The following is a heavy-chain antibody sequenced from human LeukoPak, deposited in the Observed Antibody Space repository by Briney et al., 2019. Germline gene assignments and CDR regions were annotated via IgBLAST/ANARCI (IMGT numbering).Heavy chain of an antibody. CDR3: AGEDARSPKLDY. CDR2: IYYSGST. Sequence: SETLSLTCTVSGGSISSGGYYWSWIRQHPGKGLEWIGYIYYSGSTYHNPSLKSRVTISVDTSKNQFSLKLSSVTAADTAVYYCAGEDARSPKLDYWGQGTLVTVSS. V-gene: IGHV4-31*03. J-gene: IGHJ4*02. CDR1: GGSISSGGYY.